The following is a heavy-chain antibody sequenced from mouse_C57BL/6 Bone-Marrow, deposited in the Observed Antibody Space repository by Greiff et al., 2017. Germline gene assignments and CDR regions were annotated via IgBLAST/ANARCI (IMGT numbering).Heavy chain of an antibody. V-gene: IGHV1-12*01. CDR2: IYPGNGDT. J-gene: IGHJ4*01. D-gene: IGHD1-1*01. Sequence: SGAELVTPGASVKMSCKASGYTFTSYNMHWVKQTPRQGLEWIGAIYPGNGDTSYNQNFKGKATLTVDKSSSTAYMQLSSLTSEDSAVYFCATVHDYYAMDYWGQGTSVTVSS. CDR1: GYTFTSYN. CDR3: ATVHDYYAMDY.